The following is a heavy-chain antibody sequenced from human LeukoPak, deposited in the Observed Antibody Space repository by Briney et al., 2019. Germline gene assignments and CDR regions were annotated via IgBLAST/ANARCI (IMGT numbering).Heavy chain of an antibody. CDR2: ISGSGGST. D-gene: IGHD6-19*01. J-gene: IGHJ4*02. Sequence: GGSLRLSCAASGFTFSSYAMSWVRQAPGKGLEWVSAISGSGGSTYYADSVKGRFTISRDNSENTLYLQMNSLRAEDTAVYYCAKRPIAVAGSYPDDYWGQGTLVTVSS. CDR1: GFTFSSYA. CDR3: AKRPIAVAGSYPDDY. V-gene: IGHV3-23*01.